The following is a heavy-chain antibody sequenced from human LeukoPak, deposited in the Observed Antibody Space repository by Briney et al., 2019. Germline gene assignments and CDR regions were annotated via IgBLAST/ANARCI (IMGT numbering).Heavy chain of an antibody. V-gene: IGHV3-64*01. J-gene: IGHJ4*02. CDR2: ISSNGGST. D-gene: IGHD4-17*01. CDR3: ARDNYGDTGGY. CDR1: GFTFSSYA. Sequence: GGSLRLSCAASGFTFSSYATHWVRQAPGKGLEYVSAISSNGGSTYYANSVKGRFTISRDNSKNTLYLQMGSLRAEDMAVYYCARDNYGDTGGYWGQGTLVTVSS.